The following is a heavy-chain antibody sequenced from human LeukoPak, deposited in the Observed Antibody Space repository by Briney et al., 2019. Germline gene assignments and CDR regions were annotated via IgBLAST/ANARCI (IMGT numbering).Heavy chain of an antibody. V-gene: IGHV3-53*01. CDR3: AREFCTASCYFDY. Sequence: PGGSLRLSCVASGFTVSSNYMTWVRQAPGKGLEWVSFIYTGGTTYYADSVKGRFTISRDNSKNTLYLQMNSLRAEDPAVYYCAREFCTASCYFDYWGQGTLVAVSS. CDR1: GFTVSSNY. J-gene: IGHJ4*02. D-gene: IGHD2-8*02. CDR2: IYTGGTT.